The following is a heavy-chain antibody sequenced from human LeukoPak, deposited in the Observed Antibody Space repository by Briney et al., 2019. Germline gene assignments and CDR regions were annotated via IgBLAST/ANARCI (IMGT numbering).Heavy chain of an antibody. CDR3: AADTAMVRPYYYYMDV. J-gene: IGHJ6*03. D-gene: IGHD5-18*01. Sequence: PSQTLSLTCTVSGDSFSGGGYSWSWIRQHPGKGLEWIGYIYYSGSTNYNPSLKSRVTISVDTSKNQFSLKLSSVTAADTAVYYCAADTAMVRPYYYYMDVWGKGTTVTVSS. CDR2: IYYSGST. CDR1: GDSFSGGGYS. V-gene: IGHV4-61*08.